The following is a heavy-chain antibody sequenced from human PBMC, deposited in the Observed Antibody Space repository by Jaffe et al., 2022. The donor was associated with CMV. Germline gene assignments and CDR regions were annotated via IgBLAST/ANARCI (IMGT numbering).Heavy chain of an antibody. CDR1: GFTFNNYA. Sequence: EVQLLDSGGGLVQPGGSLRLSCAASGFTFNNYAMSWVRQAPGKGLEWVSRISSSGGSTYYADFVKGRFTISRDNSQNTLYLQMNSLRAEDTAVYYCAKGVAGGWLQFDYWGQGTLVTVSS. D-gene: IGHD5-12*01. CDR2: ISSSGGST. CDR3: AKGVAGGWLQFDY. J-gene: IGHJ4*02. V-gene: IGHV3-23*01.